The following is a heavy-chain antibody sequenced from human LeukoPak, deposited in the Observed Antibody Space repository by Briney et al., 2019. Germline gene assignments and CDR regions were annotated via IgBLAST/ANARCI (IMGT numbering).Heavy chain of an antibody. Sequence: ASVKVSCKASGYTFTGYYMHWVRQAPGQGLEWMGWINPNSGGTNYAQRFQGRVTMTRDTSISTAYMELSRLRSDDTAVYYCAREVSRYFDWTKGWFDPWGQGTLVTVSS. V-gene: IGHV1-2*02. CDR3: AREVSRYFDWTKGWFDP. CDR1: GYTFTGYY. CDR2: INPNSGGT. J-gene: IGHJ5*02. D-gene: IGHD3-9*01.